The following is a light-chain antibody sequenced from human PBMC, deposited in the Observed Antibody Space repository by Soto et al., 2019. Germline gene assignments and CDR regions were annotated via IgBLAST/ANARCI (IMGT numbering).Light chain of an antibody. V-gene: IGLV1-40*01. CDR2: GNS. CDR3: QSYDSSLSGPFYV. Sequence: QSVLTQPPSVSGAPGQRVTISCTGSSSNIGAGYDVHWYQQLPGTAPKLLIYGNSNRPSWVPDRFSGSKSGTSASLAITGLQAEDEADYYCQSYDSSLSGPFYVFGTGTKLTVL. CDR1: SSNIGAGYD. J-gene: IGLJ1*01.